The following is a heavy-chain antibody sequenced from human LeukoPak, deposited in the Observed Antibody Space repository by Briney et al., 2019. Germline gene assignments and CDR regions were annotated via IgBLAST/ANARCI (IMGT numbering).Heavy chain of an antibody. V-gene: IGHV3-7*05. J-gene: IGHJ4*02. CDR3: ARETRGTVGSY. Sequence: PGGSLRLSCAASGFTFNNYWMSWVRQAPGRGLEWVASLKQDGSDKYYVDSVKGRFTISRGNAGNSLYLQMNSLRAEDTAVYYCARETRGTVGSYWGQGTLVTVSS. D-gene: IGHD1-26*01. CDR2: LKQDGSDK. CDR1: GFTFNNYW.